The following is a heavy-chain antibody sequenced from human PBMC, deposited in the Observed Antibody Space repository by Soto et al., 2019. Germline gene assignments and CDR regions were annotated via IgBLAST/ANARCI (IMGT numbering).Heavy chain of an antibody. V-gene: IGHV4-4*02. Sequence: PSETLSLTCAVSEDSISSNKLWSCVRQRPGKELEWIGEIHHSGNSNYNPSLKSRGIISVDKSKNQFSLKLSSVTDADTAVYYCPRGKRQQQRHYWGQGTLVTVS. CDR3: PRGKRQQQRHY. CDR2: IHHSGNS. CDR1: EDSISSNKL. D-gene: IGHD6-13*01. J-gene: IGHJ4*02.